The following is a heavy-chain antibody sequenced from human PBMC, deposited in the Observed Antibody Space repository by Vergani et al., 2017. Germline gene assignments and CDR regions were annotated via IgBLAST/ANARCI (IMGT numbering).Heavy chain of an antibody. Sequence: VQLVESGGGLVKPGGSLRLSCAASGFTFSSYAMHWVRQAPGKGLEWVAVISYDGSNKYYADSVKGRFTISRDNSKNTLYLQMNSLRAEDTAVYYCAKDHPTIWFGELGLFDYWGQGTLVTVSS. CDR3: AKDHPTIWFGELGLFDY. D-gene: IGHD3-10*01. J-gene: IGHJ4*02. CDR1: GFTFSSYA. V-gene: IGHV3-30*01. CDR2: ISYDGSNK.